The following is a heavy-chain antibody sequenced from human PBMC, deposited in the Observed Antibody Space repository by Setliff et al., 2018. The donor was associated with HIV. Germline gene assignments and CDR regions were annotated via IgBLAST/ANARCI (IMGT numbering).Heavy chain of an antibody. V-gene: IGHV4-31*03. D-gene: IGHD2-2*01. Sequence: SETLSLTCTVSGVSVSSGGYYWSWIRQHPGKGLEWIGYVYYTGTTYFNPSLKSRITISVDTSKNQFSLKLGFVTAADTAVYYCARGESTTWDLAEYFQHWGHGTQVTVSS. CDR2: VYYTGTT. J-gene: IGHJ1*01. CDR3: ARGESTTWDLAEYFQH. CDR1: GVSVSSGGYY.